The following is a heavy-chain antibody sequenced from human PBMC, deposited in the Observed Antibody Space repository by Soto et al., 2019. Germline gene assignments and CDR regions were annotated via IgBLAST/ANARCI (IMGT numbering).Heavy chain of an antibody. CDR3: ARGGYCSSTSCYDFDY. J-gene: IGHJ4*02. V-gene: IGHV3-7*01. CDR1: GFTFSSYW. CDR2: IKQDGSEK. D-gene: IGHD2-2*03. Sequence: GGSLRLSCAASGFTFSSYWMSWVRQAPGKGLEWVANIKQDGSEKYYVDSVKGRFTISRDNAKNSLYLQMNSLRAEDTAVYYCARGGYCSSTSCYDFDYWGQGTLVTVSS.